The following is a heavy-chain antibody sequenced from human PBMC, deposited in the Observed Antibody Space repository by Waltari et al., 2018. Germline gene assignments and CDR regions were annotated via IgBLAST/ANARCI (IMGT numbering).Heavy chain of an antibody. CDR2: RSYEGSNK. CDR1: GFTFSSYA. J-gene: IGHJ3*02. D-gene: IGHD6-25*01. Sequence: QVQLVESGGGVVQPGRSLRLSCAASGFTFSSYAMHWVRQAPGKGLEWVAVRSYEGSNKYYADSVKGRFTISRDNSKNTLYLQMNSLRAEDTAVYYCARVVRLAFDIWGQGTMVTVSS. CDR3: ARVVRLAFDI. V-gene: IGHV3-30-3*01.